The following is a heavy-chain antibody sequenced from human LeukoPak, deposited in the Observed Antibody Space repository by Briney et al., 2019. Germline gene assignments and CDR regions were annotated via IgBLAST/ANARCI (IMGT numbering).Heavy chain of an antibody. CDR2: IYYSGST. CDR3: ARDEIAVADSRYMDV. V-gene: IGHV4-59*01. Sequence: SETLSLTCTVSGGSISSYYWSWIRQPPWKGLEWIGYIYYSGSTNYNPSLKSRVTISVDTSKNQFSLKLSSVTAADTAVYYCARDEIAVADSRYMDVWGKGTTVTVSS. CDR1: GGSISSYY. D-gene: IGHD6-19*01. J-gene: IGHJ6*03.